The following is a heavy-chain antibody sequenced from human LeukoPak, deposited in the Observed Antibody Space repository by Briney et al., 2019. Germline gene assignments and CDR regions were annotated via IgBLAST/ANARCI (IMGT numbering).Heavy chain of an antibody. CDR1: GGSISSYY. J-gene: IGHJ4*02. CDR2: IYYSGST. CDR3: ARATDIAAAGKGSFDV. Sequence: PSETLSLTCTVSGGSISSYYWSWIRQPPGKGLEWIGYIYYSGSTNYNPSLKSRITISVDTSKNQFSLKLTSVTAADTAVYYCARATDIAAAGKGSFDVWGQGTLVTVSS. V-gene: IGHV4-59*08. D-gene: IGHD6-13*01.